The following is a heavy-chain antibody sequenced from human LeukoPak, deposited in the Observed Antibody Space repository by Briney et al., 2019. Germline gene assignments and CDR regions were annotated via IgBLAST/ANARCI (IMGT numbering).Heavy chain of an antibody. CDR1: GFTFDDYT. J-gene: IGHJ4*02. CDR2: ISWDGGST. Sequence: GGSQRLSCAASGFTFDDYTMHWVRQAPGKGLEWVSLISWDGGSTYYADSVKGRFTISRDNSKNSLYLQMNSLRTEDTALYYCAKDGSTVVTRGSFDYWGQGTLVTVSS. CDR3: AKDGSTVVTRGSFDY. V-gene: IGHV3-43*01. D-gene: IGHD4-23*01.